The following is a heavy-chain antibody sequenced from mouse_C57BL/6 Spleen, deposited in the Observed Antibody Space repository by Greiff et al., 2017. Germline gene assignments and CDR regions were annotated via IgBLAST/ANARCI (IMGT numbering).Heavy chain of an antibody. CDR2: ISNKANGYTT. Sequence: EVKLMESGGGLVQPGGSLSLSCAASGFTFTDYYMSWVRQPPGQALEWLGFISNKANGYTTEYSASVKGRFTISSDNSQCILYLPMNARRAEDSATDYWASVYGSSYGWYCGVWGTGTTVTVSS. D-gene: IGHD1-1*01. CDR1: GFTFTDYY. CDR3: ASVYGSSYGWYCGV. J-gene: IGHJ1*03. V-gene: IGHV7-3*01.